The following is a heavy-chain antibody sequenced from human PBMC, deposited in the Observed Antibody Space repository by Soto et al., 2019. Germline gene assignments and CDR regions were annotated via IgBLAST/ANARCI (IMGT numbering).Heavy chain of an antibody. CDR2: IFHIAHT. Sequence: SEPLSLTCDVSGASFTNVPYSWCSIRQRTGRGLERLGYIFHIAHTYYNPSLKTRLTTSTDRSKSQFSLKLTSVPAARPSVYYCARVFSNFWYFFDCWGQGALVTVSS. J-gene: IGHJ4*02. D-gene: IGHD1-7*01. CDR1: GASFTNVPYS. CDR3: ARVFSNFWYFFDC. V-gene: IGHV4-30-2*01.